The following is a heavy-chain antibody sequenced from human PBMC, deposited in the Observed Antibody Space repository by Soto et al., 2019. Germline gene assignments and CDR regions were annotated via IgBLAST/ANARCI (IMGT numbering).Heavy chain of an antibody. CDR3: AKGTVGSTGQPYYFDF. J-gene: IGHJ4*02. D-gene: IGHD6-13*01. CDR1: GLTFSSYA. CDR2: ISGSGGST. Sequence: GGSLRLSCAVSGLTFSSYAMSWVRQGPGKGLEWVSTISGSGGSTYYADSVKGRFTMSRDNSRDTLCLQMNNLRAEDTAVYYCAKGTVGSTGQPYYFDFWGQGTLVTVPS. V-gene: IGHV3-23*01.